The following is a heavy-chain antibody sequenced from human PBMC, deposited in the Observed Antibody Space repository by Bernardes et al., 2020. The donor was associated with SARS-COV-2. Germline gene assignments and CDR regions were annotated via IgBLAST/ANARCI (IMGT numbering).Heavy chain of an antibody. D-gene: IGHD3-10*01. Sequence: GWSLRLSCAASGFAFNNYGMHWVRQTQGKRPEWLAVISYEGSQTRYADSVEGRFSISRDFSTNTLYLHMKSLRPEDTAVYYCVKVSNIFGFGEGRGIFDYWGTGTLVTVSS. CDR2: ISYEGSQT. V-gene: IGHV3-30*18. CDR3: VKVSNIFGFGEGRGIFDY. CDR1: GFAFNNYG. J-gene: IGHJ4*02.